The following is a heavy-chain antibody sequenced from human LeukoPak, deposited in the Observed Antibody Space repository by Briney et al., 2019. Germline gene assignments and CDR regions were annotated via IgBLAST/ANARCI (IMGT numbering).Heavy chain of an antibody. J-gene: IGHJ3*02. CDR1: GYTFTSYA. Sequence: ASVKVSCTASGYTFTSYAMHWVRQAPGQRLEWMGWINAGNGNTKYSQKFQGRVTITRDTSASTVYMELSSLRSEDTAVYYCARRSLDTAMVSDAFDIWGQGTMVTVSS. CDR2: INAGNGNT. V-gene: IGHV1-3*01. CDR3: ARRSLDTAMVSDAFDI. D-gene: IGHD5-18*01.